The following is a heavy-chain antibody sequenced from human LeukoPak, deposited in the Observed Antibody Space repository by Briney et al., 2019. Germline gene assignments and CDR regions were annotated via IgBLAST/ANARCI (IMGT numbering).Heavy chain of an antibody. CDR3: TTFPSGGSILRLAAKVRYAFDI. CDR1: GFTFSNAW. J-gene: IGHJ3*02. CDR2: IKSKTDGGTT. Sequence: PGGSLRLSCAASGFTFSNAWMSWVRQAPGKGLEWVGRIKSKTDGGTTDYAAPVKGRFTISRDDSKNTLYLQMNSLKTEDTAVYYCTTFPSGGSILRLAAKVRYAFDIWGQGTMVTVSS. D-gene: IGHD2-15*01. V-gene: IGHV3-15*01.